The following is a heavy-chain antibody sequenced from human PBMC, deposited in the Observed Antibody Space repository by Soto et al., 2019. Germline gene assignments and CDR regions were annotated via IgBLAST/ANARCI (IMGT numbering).Heavy chain of an antibody. CDR3: ANNGLPEENGPIFDY. J-gene: IGHJ4*02. V-gene: IGHV3-30*18. CDR1: GFTFSSYG. Sequence: QVQLVESGGGVVQPGRSLRLSYAASGFTFSSYGMHWVRQAPGKGLEWVAVISYDGSNKYYADSVKGRFTISRDNSKNTLYLQMNSLRAEDTAVYYCANNGLPEENGPIFDYWGQGTLVTVSS. D-gene: IGHD2-8*01. CDR2: ISYDGSNK.